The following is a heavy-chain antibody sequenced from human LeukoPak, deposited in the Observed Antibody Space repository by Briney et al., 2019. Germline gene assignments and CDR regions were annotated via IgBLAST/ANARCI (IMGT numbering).Heavy chain of an antibody. Sequence: GRSLRLSCAASGFTFSSYAMHWVRQAPGKGLEWVAVISYDGSNKYYADSVKGRFTISRDNSKNTLYLQMNSLRAEDTAVYYSARDHGDAFDYWGQGTLVTVSS. CDR1: GFTFSSYA. J-gene: IGHJ4*02. D-gene: IGHD7-27*01. V-gene: IGHV3-30*01. CDR2: ISYDGSNK. CDR3: ARDHGDAFDY.